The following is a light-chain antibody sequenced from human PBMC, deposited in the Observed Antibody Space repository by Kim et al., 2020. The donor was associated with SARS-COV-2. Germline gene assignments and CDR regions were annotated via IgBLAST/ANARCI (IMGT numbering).Light chain of an antibody. CDR1: NIGGKS. V-gene: IGLV3-21*04. CDR3: QVWDSSSDHYV. J-gene: IGLJ1*01. CDR2: YDN. Sequence: SYELTQPPSVSVAPGQTAMITCGGNNIGGKSVQWYQQKPGQAPVVVIYYDNKWPSRIPERFSGSNSGNTATLTISRVEAGDEADYYCQVWDSSSDHYVFG.